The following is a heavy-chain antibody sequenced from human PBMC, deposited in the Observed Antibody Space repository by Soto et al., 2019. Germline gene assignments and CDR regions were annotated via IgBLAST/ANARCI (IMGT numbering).Heavy chain of an antibody. V-gene: IGHV4-34*01. CDR3: ARSREQWLVDAFDI. CDR1: GGSLTGYY. CDR2: INPTGSP. D-gene: IGHD6-19*01. J-gene: IGHJ3*02. Sequence: PSETLSLTCGVTGGSLTGYYWSWIRQPPGRGLEWIGEINPTGSPKYNPSLMSRVTISVDTSKNQFSMKLSSVTAADTAVFYCARSREQWLVDAFDIWGQGTMVTVSS.